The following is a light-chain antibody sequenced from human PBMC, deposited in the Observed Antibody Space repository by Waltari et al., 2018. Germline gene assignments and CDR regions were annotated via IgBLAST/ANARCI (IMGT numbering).Light chain of an antibody. CDR3: AAWDDSLSGV. J-gene: IGLJ3*02. Sequence: QSVLPQPPSASGTPGQRATSPCSGSSPNIGSNYVYWYQQLPGTAPKLLIYRNNQRPSGVPDRFSGSTSGTSASLAISGLRSEDEADYYCAAWDDSLSGVFGGGTKLTVL. CDR1: SPNIGSNY. V-gene: IGLV1-47*01. CDR2: RNN.